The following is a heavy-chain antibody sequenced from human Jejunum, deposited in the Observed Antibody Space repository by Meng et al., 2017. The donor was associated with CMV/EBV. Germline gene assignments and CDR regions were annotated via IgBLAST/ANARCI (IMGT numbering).Heavy chain of an antibody. CDR2: VNPHSGNP. J-gene: IGHJ4*02. CDR1: AYHFLGYY. D-gene: IGHD5-12*01. CDR3: VRGGYEPNFDY. V-gene: IGHV1-2*02. Sequence: SAYHFLGYYLQWVRQAPGRGFEGMGWVNPHSGNPNYSQKFKGRVTMTSDKPTATVVLEMRSLTSDDTAMYFCVRGGYEPNFDYWGQGTLVTVSS.